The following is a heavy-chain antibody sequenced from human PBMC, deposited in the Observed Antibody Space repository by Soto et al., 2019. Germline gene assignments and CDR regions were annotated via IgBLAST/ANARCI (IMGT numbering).Heavy chain of an antibody. CDR1: GGTFSSYA. CDR2: IIPIFGTA. CDR3: ARARDARDIVLRVYAGPYYSYGMDV. Sequence: SVKVSCKASGGTFSSYAISWVRQAPGQGLEWMGGIIPIFGTANYAQKFQGRVTITADESTSTAYMELSSLRSEDTAVYYCARARDARDIVLRVYAGPYYSYGMDVWGQGTTVTVSS. J-gene: IGHJ6*02. V-gene: IGHV1-69*13. D-gene: IGHD2-8*01.